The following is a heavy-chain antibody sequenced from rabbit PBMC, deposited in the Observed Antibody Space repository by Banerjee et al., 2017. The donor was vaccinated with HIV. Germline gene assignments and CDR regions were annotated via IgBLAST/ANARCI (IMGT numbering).Heavy chain of an antibody. CDR1: GFSFSSGYD. V-gene: IGHV1S40*01. CDR3: ARGDDVAGYGFATGFNL. Sequence: QSLEESGGDLVKPGASLTLTCTASGFSFSSGYDMSWVRQAPGKGLEWIGCIDAGSGGAFYASWAKGRFTISKTSSTTVTLQMTSLTVADTATCFCARGDDVAGYGFATGFNLWGPGTLVTVS. CDR2: IDAGSGGA. J-gene: IGHJ4*01. D-gene: IGHD6-1*01.